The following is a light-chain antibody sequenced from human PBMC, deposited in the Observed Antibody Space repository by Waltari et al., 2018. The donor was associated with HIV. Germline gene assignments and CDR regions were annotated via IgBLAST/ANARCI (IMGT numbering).Light chain of an antibody. J-gene: IGKJ2*01. CDR3: QQYNNWYT. V-gene: IGKV1-5*03. CDR2: KAS. Sequence: DVQMTQSPSTLSASVGDRVTITCRASQNINTWLAWYQQKPGKAPKLLIYKASTLESGVPSRFSGSGSGTEFTLTISSLQPDDFATYYCQQYNNWYTFGQGTKLE. CDR1: QNINTW.